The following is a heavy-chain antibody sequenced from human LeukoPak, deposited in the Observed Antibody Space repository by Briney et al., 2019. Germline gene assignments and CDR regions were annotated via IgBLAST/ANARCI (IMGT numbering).Heavy chain of an antibody. V-gene: IGHV3-74*01. J-gene: IGHJ1*01. Sequence: GGPLRLSCAASGFTFSSYWMPWVRQSPGKGLVWVSRIKSDGKTNYADSVKGRFTISRDNAKNTVSLQMNSLRAEDTGVYYCARAPSEIGGYYPEYFRHWGQGTLVTVSS. CDR3: ARAPSEIGGYYPEYFRH. CDR2: IKSDGKT. CDR1: GFTFSSYW. D-gene: IGHD3-22*01.